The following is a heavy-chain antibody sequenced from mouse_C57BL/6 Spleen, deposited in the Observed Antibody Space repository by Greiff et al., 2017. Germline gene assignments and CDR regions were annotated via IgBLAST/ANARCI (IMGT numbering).Heavy chain of an antibody. CDR3: ASGYEAMDY. CDR2: ILPGNGST. Sequence: QVQLQQSGAELMKPGASVKFSCKATGYKFTGYWIEWVKQRPGHGLEWIGEILPGNGSTKYNSKFKGKATVTADTSSNTAYMHLSSLTTEDSAIYYWASGYEAMDYWGQGTSVTVSS. J-gene: IGHJ4*01. CDR1: GYKFTGYW. D-gene: IGHD2-14*01. V-gene: IGHV1-9*01.